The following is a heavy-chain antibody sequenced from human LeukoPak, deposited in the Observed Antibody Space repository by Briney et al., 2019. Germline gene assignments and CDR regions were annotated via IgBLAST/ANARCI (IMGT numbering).Heavy chain of an antibody. D-gene: IGHD4-17*01. V-gene: IGHV4-59*01. J-gene: IGHJ4*02. Sequence: SETLSLTCTASGGSISSYYWSWVRQPPGKGLEWIGYVYYSASTNYNPSLKSRVTISVDTSKKQFSLRLSSVTAADTAVYFCARGIITTVATFDYWGQGTLVTVSS. CDR3: ARGIITTVATFDY. CDR1: GGSISSYY. CDR2: VYYSAST.